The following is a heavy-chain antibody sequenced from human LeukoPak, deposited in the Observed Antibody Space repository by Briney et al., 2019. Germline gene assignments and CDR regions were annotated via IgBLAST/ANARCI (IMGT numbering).Heavy chain of an antibody. CDR2: INWNGGST. CDR3: AKKPSGSYLSRHYYFDY. Sequence: PGGSLRLSCAASGFTFDDYGMSWVRQAPGKGLEWVSGINWNGGSTGYADSVKGRFTISRDNSKNTLYLQMNSLRADDTAVYYCAKKPSGSYLSRHYYFDYWGQGTLVTVSS. J-gene: IGHJ4*02. CDR1: GFTFDDYG. D-gene: IGHD1-26*01. V-gene: IGHV3-20*04.